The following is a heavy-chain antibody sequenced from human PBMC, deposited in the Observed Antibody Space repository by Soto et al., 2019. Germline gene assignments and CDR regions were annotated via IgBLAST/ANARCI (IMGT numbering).Heavy chain of an antibody. J-gene: IGHJ4*02. D-gene: IGHD4-17*01. CDR3: ARGLGSTGYFDY. V-gene: IGHV3-72*01. CDR1: GFTFSDHY. CDR2: SRDKVHSHTT. Sequence: EVQLAESGGGLVQPGGSLRLSCAASGFTFSDHYMDWVRQAPGKGLEWVGRSRDKVHSHTTAYAASVKGRFTITRSDSEKELYLQMNSLKTEDTAAYSCARGLGSTGYFDYWGQGTRVPVSS.